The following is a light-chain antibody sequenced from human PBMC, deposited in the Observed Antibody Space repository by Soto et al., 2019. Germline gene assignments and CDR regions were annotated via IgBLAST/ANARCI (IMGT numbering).Light chain of an antibody. CDR1: QSMSTY. CDR2: AAS. J-gene: IGKJ2*01. V-gene: IGKV1-39*01. Sequence: DIQMTQSPSSLSASVGDRVTITCRASQSMSTYLNWYQQKPGEAPKLLIHAASSLQSGVPSRFSGSGSGTDFTLTISSLQPEDFATYYCQQGYITPVTFGQGTKLEIK. CDR3: QQGYITPVT.